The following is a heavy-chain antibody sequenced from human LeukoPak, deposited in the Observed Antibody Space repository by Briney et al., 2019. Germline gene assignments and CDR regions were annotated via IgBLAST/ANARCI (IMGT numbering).Heavy chain of an antibody. CDR1: GFTFSGYE. Sequence: GGSLRLSCAASGFTFSGYEMNWVRQAPGEGLEWVSYISSSGRTIYYADSVKGRFTISKDNSKTTLYLQMSSLRAEDAAVYYCVGYSYGFSTNDYWGQGTLVTVSS. D-gene: IGHD5-18*01. V-gene: IGHV3-48*03. J-gene: IGHJ4*02. CDR2: ISSSGRTI. CDR3: VGYSYGFSTNDY.